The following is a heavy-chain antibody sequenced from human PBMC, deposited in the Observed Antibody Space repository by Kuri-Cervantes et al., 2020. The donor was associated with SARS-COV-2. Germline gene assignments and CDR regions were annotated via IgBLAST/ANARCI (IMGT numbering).Heavy chain of an antibody. Sequence: SVKVSCKASGGTFSSYAISWVRQAPGQGLEWMGGIIPIFGTANYAQKFQGRATITTDESTSTAYMELSSLRSEDTAVYYCARGPTKEFGQLGPWGQGTLVTVSS. V-gene: IGHV1-69*05. D-gene: IGHD6-6*01. CDR3: ARGPTKEFGQLGP. CDR1: GGTFSSYA. CDR2: IIPIFGTA. J-gene: IGHJ4*02.